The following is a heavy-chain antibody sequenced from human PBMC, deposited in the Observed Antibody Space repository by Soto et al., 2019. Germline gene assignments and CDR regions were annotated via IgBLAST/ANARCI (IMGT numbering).Heavy chain of an antibody. CDR2: ISGSGGST. CDR3: AKDKPYDFWSGYPGAYYYYGMDV. CDR1: GXTFSSYA. D-gene: IGHD3-3*01. Sequence: GSLRLSCAASGXTFSSYAMSWVRRAPGKGLEWVSAISGSGGSTYYADSVKGLFTISRDNSKNTLYLQMNGLRAGDTAVYYCAKDKPYDFWSGYPGAYYYYGMDVWGQGTTVTVSS. J-gene: IGHJ6*02. V-gene: IGHV3-23*01.